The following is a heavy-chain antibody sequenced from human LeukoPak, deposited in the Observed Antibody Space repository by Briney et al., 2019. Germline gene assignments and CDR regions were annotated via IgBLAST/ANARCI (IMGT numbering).Heavy chain of an antibody. V-gene: IGHV3-30-3*01. J-gene: IGHJ4*02. Sequence: PGGSLRLSCAASGLTFSSYTMHWVRQAPGKGLEWVAVISYDGSNKYYADSVKGRFTISRDNSKNTLYLQMNSLRAEDTAVYYCASLGIAVAGNIDYWGQGTLVTVSS. CDR3: ASLGIAVAGNIDY. D-gene: IGHD6-19*01. CDR1: GLTFSSYT. CDR2: ISYDGSNK.